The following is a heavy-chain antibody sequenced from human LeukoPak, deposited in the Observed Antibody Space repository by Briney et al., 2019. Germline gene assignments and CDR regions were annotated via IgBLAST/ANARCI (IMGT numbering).Heavy chain of an antibody. CDR1: GGSISSGSYD. J-gene: IGHJ4*02. Sequence: SQTLSLTCTVAGGSISSGSYDWSWLRQRAGKGLEWIGRIYNSGTTNYNPSLTSRVTISVDTSKNHFSLKLSSVTAADTAVYYCAREVIAAATFDYWGQGTLVTVSS. CDR2: IYNSGTT. D-gene: IGHD6-13*01. CDR3: AREVIAAATFDY. V-gene: IGHV4-61*02.